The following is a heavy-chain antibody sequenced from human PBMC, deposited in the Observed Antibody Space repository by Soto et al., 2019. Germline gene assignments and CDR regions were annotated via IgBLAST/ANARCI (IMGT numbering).Heavy chain of an antibody. CDR2: ISYDGRNK. J-gene: IGHJ6*02. CDR1: GFTFSGYA. D-gene: IGHD1-7*01. Sequence: PGGSLRLSCAASGFTFSGYAMHWVRQAPGKGLEWVALISYDGRNKYYADSVKGRFTIYRDNSKNTVYLQMNSLRGEDTAVHYCARKQELLVRTHYGLDVWGQGTTVTVSS. CDR3: ARKQELLVRTHYGLDV. V-gene: IGHV3-30-3*01.